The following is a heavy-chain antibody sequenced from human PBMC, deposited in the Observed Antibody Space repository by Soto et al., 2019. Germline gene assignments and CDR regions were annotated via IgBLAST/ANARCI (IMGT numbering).Heavy chain of an antibody. V-gene: IGHV3-64*01. Sequence: VQLVESGGGLVQHGGSLRLSCAASGFTFSGYSMFWVRQAPGKGLEYVSAINTNGVNTFYAKSVTGRFTISRDKSKNTMYLQMGSLRAEDMAVYYCARGRVEDSSGWATYFDYWGQGTLVTVSS. CDR2: INTNGVNT. D-gene: IGHD6-19*01. CDR1: GFTFSGYS. J-gene: IGHJ4*02. CDR3: ARGRVEDSSGWATYFDY.